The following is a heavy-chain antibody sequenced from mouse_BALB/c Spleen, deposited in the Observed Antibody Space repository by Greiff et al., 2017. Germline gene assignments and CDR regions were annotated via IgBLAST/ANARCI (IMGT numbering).Heavy chain of an antibody. CDR3: ARGDGNSRMDY. V-gene: IGHV1-87*01. D-gene: IGHD2-1*01. J-gene: IGHJ4*01. CDR2: IYPGDGDT. CDR1: GYTFTSYW. Sequence: VQLQESGAELARPGASVKLSCKASGYTFTSYWMQWVKQRPGQGLEWIGAIYPGDGDTRYTQKFKGKATLTADKSSSTAYMQLSSLASEDSAVYYCARGDGNSRMDYWGKGTSDTVSS.